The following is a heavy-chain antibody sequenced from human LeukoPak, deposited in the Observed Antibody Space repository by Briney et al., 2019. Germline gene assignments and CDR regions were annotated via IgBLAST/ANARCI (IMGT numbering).Heavy chain of an antibody. CDR1: GYTFTSYD. V-gene: IGHV1-8*03. CDR3: ADSSGWVGGAFDI. CDR2: MNPNSGNT. Sequence: GASVKVSCKASGYTFTSYDINWVRQATGQGLEWMGWMNPNSGNTGYAQKFQGRVTITRNTSISTAYMELSSLRSEDTAVYYCADSSGWVGGAFDIWGQGTMVTVSS. J-gene: IGHJ3*02. D-gene: IGHD6-19*01.